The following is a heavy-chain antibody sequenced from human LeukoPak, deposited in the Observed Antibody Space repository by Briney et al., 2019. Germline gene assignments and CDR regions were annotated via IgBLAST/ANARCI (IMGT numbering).Heavy chain of an antibody. Sequence: PGGSLRLSCAASEFTVSSNYMNWVRQAPGKGLEWVSSISSSSSYIYYADSVKGRFTISRDNAKNSLYLQMNSLRAEDTAVYYCARCYGDYVYDYYYYGMDVWGQGTTVTVSS. CDR3: ARCYGDYVYDYYYYGMDV. CDR1: EFTVSSNY. D-gene: IGHD4-17*01. J-gene: IGHJ6*02. CDR2: ISSSSSYI. V-gene: IGHV3-21*01.